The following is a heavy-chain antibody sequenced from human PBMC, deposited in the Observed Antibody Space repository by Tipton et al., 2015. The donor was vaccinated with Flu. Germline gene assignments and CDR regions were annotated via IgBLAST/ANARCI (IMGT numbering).Heavy chain of an antibody. J-gene: IGHJ4*02. CDR1: GGSINRYY. CDR2: THTNGNT. D-gene: IGHD2-15*01. CDR3: TRQVEAATRSSS. Sequence: LRLSCNVSGGSINRYYWSWIRQSVGKGPEWIGRTHTNGNTNYNSSFGSRLTMSVDTSKSQFSMTLTSVTVADTAVYYCTRQVEAATRSSSWGQGTLVTVSS. V-gene: IGHV4-4*07.